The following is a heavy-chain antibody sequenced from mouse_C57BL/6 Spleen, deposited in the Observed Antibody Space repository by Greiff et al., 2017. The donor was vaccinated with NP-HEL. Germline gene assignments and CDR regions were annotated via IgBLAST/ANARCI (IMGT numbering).Heavy chain of an antibody. CDR1: GYTFTSYG. V-gene: IGHV1-81*01. CDR3: ASGIYDGYYGGY. Sequence: VQLQQSGAELARPGASVKLSCKASGYTFTSYGISWVKQRTGQGLEWIGEIYPRSGNTSYNEKFKGKATLTADKSSSTAYMELRSLTSEDSAVYFCASGIYDGYYGGYWGQGTTLTVSS. D-gene: IGHD2-3*01. J-gene: IGHJ2*01. CDR2: IYPRSGNT.